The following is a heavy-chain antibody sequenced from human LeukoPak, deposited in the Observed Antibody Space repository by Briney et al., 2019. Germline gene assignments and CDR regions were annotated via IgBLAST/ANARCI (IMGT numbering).Heavy chain of an antibody. CDR2: ISPYNDYT. CDR1: GYTFTNYG. V-gene: IGHV1-18*04. Sequence: ASVKVSCKASGYTFTNYGISWVRQAPGQGLEWIGWISPYNDYTNYAQKLQGRVTMTTDTSTSTGYMELRSLRSDATAVYSCARWYCSSTSCYAGAFDMWGQGTMVTVSS. D-gene: IGHD2-2*01. CDR3: ARWYCSSTSCYAGAFDM. J-gene: IGHJ3*02.